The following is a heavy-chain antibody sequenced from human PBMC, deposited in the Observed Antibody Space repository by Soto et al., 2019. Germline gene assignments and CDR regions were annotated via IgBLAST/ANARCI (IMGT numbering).Heavy chain of an antibody. D-gene: IGHD3-22*01. V-gene: IGHV3-74*01. Sequence: VGSLRLSCAASAFNFSSYWMHWVRQAPGKGLVWVSRISHEGSSTSYADSVKGRFTISRDNAKNTLYLQMNSLRAEDTAVYYCARGGSGNYYVIWEDTSHYYGMDVWGQGTTVTVSS. CDR3: ARGGSGNYYVIWEDTSHYYGMDV. J-gene: IGHJ6*02. CDR1: AFNFSSYW. CDR2: ISHEGSST.